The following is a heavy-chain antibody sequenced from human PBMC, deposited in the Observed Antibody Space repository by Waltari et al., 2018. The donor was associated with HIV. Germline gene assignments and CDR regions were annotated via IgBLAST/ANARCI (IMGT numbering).Heavy chain of an antibody. CDR2: ISYDGSNK. Sequence: QVQLVESGGGVVQPGRSLRLSCAASGFTFSSYGMHWVRQAPGKGLEGVAVISYDGSNKYYAYSVKGRFTISRDNSKNTLYLQMNSLRAEDTAVYYCAKDNHFGGGYNFGYYYYYGMDVWGQGTTVTVSS. V-gene: IGHV3-30*18. CDR1: GFTFSSYG. J-gene: IGHJ6*02. CDR3: AKDNHFGGGYNFGYYYYYGMDV. D-gene: IGHD5-12*01.